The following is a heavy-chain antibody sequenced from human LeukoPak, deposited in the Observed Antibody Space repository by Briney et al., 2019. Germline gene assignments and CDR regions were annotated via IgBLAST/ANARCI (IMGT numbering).Heavy chain of an antibody. J-gene: IGHJ3*02. Sequence: PGGSLRLSCAASGFTFSSYWMHWVRQAPGKGLEWVAFIRYDGSNKYYADSVKGRFTISRDNSKNTLYLQMNSLRAEDTAVYYCAGTMVRGVMSAFDIWGQGTMVTVSS. CDR2: IRYDGSNK. CDR1: GFTFSSYW. V-gene: IGHV3-30*02. D-gene: IGHD3-10*01. CDR3: AGTMVRGVMSAFDI.